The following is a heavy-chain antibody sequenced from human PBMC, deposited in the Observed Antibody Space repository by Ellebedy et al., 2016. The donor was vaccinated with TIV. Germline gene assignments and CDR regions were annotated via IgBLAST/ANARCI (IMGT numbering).Heavy chain of an antibody. V-gene: IGHV3-23*01. J-gene: IGHJ4*02. CDR1: GFTFSSYW. D-gene: IGHD6-19*01. CDR2: INDAASST. CDR3: AKRVAANYYFDY. Sequence: PGGSLRLSCAASGFTFSSYWMHWVRQAPGKGLEWVSAINDAASSTWYADSVKGRFTISRDNSKNTLYLQMNSLRAEDTAVYYCAKRVAANYYFDYWGQGALVTVSS.